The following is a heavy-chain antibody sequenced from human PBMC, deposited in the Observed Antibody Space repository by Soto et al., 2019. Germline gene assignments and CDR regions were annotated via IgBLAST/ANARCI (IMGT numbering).Heavy chain of an antibody. V-gene: IGHV4-59*01. D-gene: IGHD2-2*01. Sequence: PSETLSLTCTLSPGSIISYYWSSIPQPPAQRLEWLGYISYTGTTKYNHSLKSRVTISVETSKNKYYLKLSSVPAAAPAAYHCAREVSTSLNWFDPWGQGTMVTVSS. J-gene: IGHJ5*02. CDR2: ISYTGTT. CDR3: AREVSTSLNWFDP. CDR1: PGSIISYY.